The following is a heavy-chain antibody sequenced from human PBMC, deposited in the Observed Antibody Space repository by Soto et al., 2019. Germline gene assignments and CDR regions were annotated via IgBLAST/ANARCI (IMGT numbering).Heavy chain of an antibody. CDR3: ARDPFPFFAAALPVEYFQH. J-gene: IGHJ1*01. Sequence: EVQLVESGGGLVQPGGSLRLSCAASGFTFSSYWMSWVRQAPGKGLEWVANIKQDGSEKYYVDSVKGRVTISRDNAKNSLYLQMNSLRAEDTAVYYCARDPFPFFAAALPVEYFQHWGQGTLVTVSS. V-gene: IGHV3-7*03. CDR2: IKQDGSEK. CDR1: GFTFSSYW. D-gene: IGHD6-13*01.